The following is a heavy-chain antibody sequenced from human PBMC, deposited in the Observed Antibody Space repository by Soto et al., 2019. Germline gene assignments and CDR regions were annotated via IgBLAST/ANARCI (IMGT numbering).Heavy chain of an antibody. CDR2: INPNSGGT. V-gene: IGHV1-2*04. Sequence: QVQLVQSGAEVKKPGASVKVSCKASGYTFTGYYMHWVRQAPGQGLEWMGWINPNSGGTNYAQKFQGWVNMTRDTSISTAYMELSRLRSDDTAVYYCAMGGQEQQLAVNWFDPWGQGTLVTVSS. J-gene: IGHJ5*02. CDR1: GYTFTGYY. D-gene: IGHD6-13*01. CDR3: AMGGQEQQLAVNWFDP.